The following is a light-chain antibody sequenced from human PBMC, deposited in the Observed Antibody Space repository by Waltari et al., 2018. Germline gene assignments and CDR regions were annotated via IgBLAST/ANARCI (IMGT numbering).Light chain of an antibody. CDR2: AVF. Sequence: CRASQDISNNLNWYHQNPGKAPDLLIFAVFTLQSGVPSRFSGSGSGTEFTLTISSLQPEDSATYYCQPSYTMPMYTFGQGTKLEIK. CDR1: QDISNN. CDR3: QPSYTMPMYT. J-gene: IGKJ2*01. V-gene: IGKV1-39*01.